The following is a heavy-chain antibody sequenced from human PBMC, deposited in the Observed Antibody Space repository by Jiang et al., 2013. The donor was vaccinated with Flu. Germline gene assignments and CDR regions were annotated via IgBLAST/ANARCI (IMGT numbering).Heavy chain of an antibody. V-gene: IGHV3-11*06. CDR2: ISSSSTYT. Sequence: VQLLESGGGLVKSGGSLRLSCVASGFTLSDYYMSWIRQAPGKGLEWVSYISSSSTYTNYADSVKGRFTISRDNAKNSLYLQMNSLRAEDTAVYYCARDRFGAFDIWGQGTMVTVSS. CDR3: ARDRFGAFDI. J-gene: IGHJ3*02. CDR1: GFTLSDYY. D-gene: IGHD3-10*01.